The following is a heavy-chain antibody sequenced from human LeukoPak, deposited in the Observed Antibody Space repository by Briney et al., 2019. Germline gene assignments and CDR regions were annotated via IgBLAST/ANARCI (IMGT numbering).Heavy chain of an antibody. CDR2: INHSGST. J-gene: IGHJ4*02. CDR1: GGSFSGYY. V-gene: IGHV4-34*01. Sequence: PSETLSLTCAVYGGSFSGYYWSWLRQPPGKGLEWVGEINHSGSTNYNPSLKSRVTISVDTSKNQFSLKLSSVTAADTAVYYCARDSYSSGWYSIDYWGQGTLVTVSS. CDR3: ARDSYSSGWYSIDY. D-gene: IGHD6-19*01.